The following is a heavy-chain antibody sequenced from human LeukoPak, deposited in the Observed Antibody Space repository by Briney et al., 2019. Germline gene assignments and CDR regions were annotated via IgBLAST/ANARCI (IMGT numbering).Heavy chain of an antibody. CDR2: IKQDGSKK. D-gene: IGHD3-3*01. J-gene: IGHJ4*02. CDR1: GFPFSSYW. CDR3: ARGVPYDSWSGPHYSDY. V-gene: IGHV3-7*01. Sequence: PGGSLRLSCVASGFPFSSYWMTWVRQAPGKGLEWVANIKQDGSKKYYVDSVKGRFTISRDSAKNSLYLQMNSLRAEDTAVYYCARGVPYDSWSGPHYSDYWGQGTLVTVSS.